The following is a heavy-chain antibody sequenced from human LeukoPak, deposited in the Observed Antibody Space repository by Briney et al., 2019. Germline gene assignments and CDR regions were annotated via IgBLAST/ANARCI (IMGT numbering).Heavy chain of an antibody. D-gene: IGHD6-19*01. J-gene: IGHJ4*02. CDR2: ISYSRSHK. V-gene: IGHV3-30*18. CDR1: GFTFNDFG. Sequence: GGSLRLSCAASGFTFNDFGMHWVRQAPGKGLEWVAVISYSRSHKYYADSVKGRFTISRDNSKNTLSLQMNSLRAEDTAVYYCAKDQSYGYSSGWYSGSLDYWGQGTLVTVSS. CDR3: AKDQSYGYSSGWYSGSLDY.